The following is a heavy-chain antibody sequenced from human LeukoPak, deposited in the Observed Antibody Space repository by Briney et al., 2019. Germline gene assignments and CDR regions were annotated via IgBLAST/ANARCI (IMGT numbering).Heavy chain of an antibody. D-gene: IGHD1-26*01. J-gene: IGHJ4*02. CDR2: INPNNGGT. V-gene: IGHV1-2*02. CDR3: ARESGGILSYFDY. Sequence: GASVKVSCKASGYTFSDYYMHWVRQAPGQGLEWMGWINPNNGGTEHAQNFQGRVTMTRDTSISTAYMELNSLTSDDTAVYCCARESGGILSYFDYWGQGSLVTVSS. CDR1: GYTFSDYY.